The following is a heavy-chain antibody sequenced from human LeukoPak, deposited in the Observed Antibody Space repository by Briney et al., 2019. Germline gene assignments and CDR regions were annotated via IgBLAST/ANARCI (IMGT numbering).Heavy chain of an antibody. CDR1: RDFISRSSYY. Sequence: PSETSSPTCTFSRDFISRSSYYWGWIRQPPGKGMECIATIYPSRSTYYIPSLESRVTISVDTSKNQFSLKLTSVTAADTAVYYCARDILSGYHCSSTSCHQGYYYYYYMDVWGKGTTVTVSS. J-gene: IGHJ6*03. CDR2: IYPSRST. D-gene: IGHD2-2*01. V-gene: IGHV4-39*07. CDR3: ARDILSGYHCSSTSCHQGYYYYYYMDV.